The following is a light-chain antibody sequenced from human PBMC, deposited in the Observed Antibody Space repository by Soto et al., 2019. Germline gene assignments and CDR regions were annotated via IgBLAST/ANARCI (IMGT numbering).Light chain of an antibody. CDR3: QQFTFPVWT. V-gene: IGKV3-20*01. Sequence: EVVLTQSPGTLSLSPGESATLSCRASQTIYNNYLAWYQQKPGQAPRLLIYGASTRATDIPDRFSASGSGTDFTLTIRRREPEDFAVYYWQQFTFPVWTFGQGTRVEVK. J-gene: IGKJ1*01. CDR1: QTIYNNY. CDR2: GAS.